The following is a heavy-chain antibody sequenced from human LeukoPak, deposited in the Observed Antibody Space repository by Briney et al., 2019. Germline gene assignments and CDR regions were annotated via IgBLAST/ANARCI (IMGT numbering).Heavy chain of an antibody. D-gene: IGHD2-2*02. J-gene: IGHJ3*02. CDR3: ARSGYCSSATCYTRDDAFDI. V-gene: IGHV4-34*01. CDR2: INHSGST. CDR1: GGSFSGYY. Sequence: SETLSLTCAVYGGSFSGYYWTWIRQSPGKGREWIGEINHSGSTDYNPSLRSRVTISVDTSKNQFSLKLSSVTAADTAVYYCARSGYCSSATCYTRDDAFDIWGQGTMVTVSS.